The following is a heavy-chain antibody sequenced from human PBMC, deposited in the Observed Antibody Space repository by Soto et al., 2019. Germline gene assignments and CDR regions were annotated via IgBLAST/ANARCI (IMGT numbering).Heavy chain of an antibody. J-gene: IGHJ6*03. Sequence: QVQLQESGPGLVKPSETLSLSCNVSGGSISGHYWSWVLQTPAKGLEWIGYIYYSVSTNDNPSLKIRVTISVDTSKNHFSLRLTSVTAADTAVYYCARGPYYDLIWNYYYMDVWGKGTTVTVSS. CDR1: GGSISGHY. CDR2: IYYSVST. CDR3: ARGPYYDLIWNYYYMDV. V-gene: IGHV4-59*08. D-gene: IGHD3-16*01.